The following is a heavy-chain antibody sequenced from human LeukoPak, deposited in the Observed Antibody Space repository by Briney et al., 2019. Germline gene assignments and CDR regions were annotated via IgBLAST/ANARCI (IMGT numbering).Heavy chain of an antibody. J-gene: IGHJ6*03. V-gene: IGHV4-59*01. CDR1: GGSISSYY. CDR3: ARRPPPNSSSWTYYYYYYYMDV. D-gene: IGHD6-13*01. CDR2: IYYSGST. Sequence: PSETLSLTCTVSGGSISSYYWSWIRQPPGKGLEWIGYIYYSGSTNYNPSLKSRVTLSVDTSKNQFSLKLSSVTAADTAVYYCARRPPPNSSSWTYYYYYYYMDVWGKGTTVTVSS.